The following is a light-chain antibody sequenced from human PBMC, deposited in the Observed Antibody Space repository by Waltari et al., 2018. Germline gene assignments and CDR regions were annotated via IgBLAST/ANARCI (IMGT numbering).Light chain of an antibody. J-gene: IGKJ4*01. CDR2: GAS. V-gene: IGKV3-20*01. Sequence: LTQSPGTLSVSPGERVTVSCRGSQTITGSWLTWYHQKPGQAPRLLIYGASNRAPGIPDRFSGSGSGTDFTLTISRLEPEDSAVYYCQQYDGSVVTFGGGTKVEIK. CDR3: QQYDGSVVT. CDR1: QTITGSW.